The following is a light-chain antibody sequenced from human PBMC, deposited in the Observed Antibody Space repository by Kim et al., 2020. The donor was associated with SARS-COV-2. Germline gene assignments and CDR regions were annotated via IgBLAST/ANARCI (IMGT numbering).Light chain of an antibody. J-gene: IGKJ2*01. Sequence: ATLNCKSRQSLLYTPNNKNQLAWYQQKPGQPPRMLIYWASTRKPGVPDRFSGSGSGTDFTLTISSLQAEDVAVYYCHQHYTSPFTFGQGTKLEI. V-gene: IGKV4-1*01. CDR3: HQHYTSPFT. CDR2: WAS. CDR1: QSLLYTPNNKNQ.